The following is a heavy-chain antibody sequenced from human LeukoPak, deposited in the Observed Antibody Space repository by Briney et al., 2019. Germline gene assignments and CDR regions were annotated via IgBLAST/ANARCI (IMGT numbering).Heavy chain of an antibody. CDR2: ISGSGGST. CDR3: AKGVTTWEYYFDY. V-gene: IGHV3-23*01. Sequence: GGSLRLSCAASGFTFSSYSMNWVRQAPGKGLEWVSAISGSGGSTYYADSVKGRFTISRDNSKNTLYLQMNSLRAEDTAVYYCAKGVTTWEYYFDYWGQGTLVTVSS. D-gene: IGHD4-17*01. J-gene: IGHJ4*02. CDR1: GFTFSSYS.